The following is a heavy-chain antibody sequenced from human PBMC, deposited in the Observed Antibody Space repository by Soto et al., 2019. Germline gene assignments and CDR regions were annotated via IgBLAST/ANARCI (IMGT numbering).Heavy chain of an antibody. Sequence: QVQLQESGPGLVKPSQTLSLTCTVSGGSISSGGYYWSWIRQHPGKGLEWIGYIYYSGSNYYNPTLKSRVTISVDTSKNQFSLKLSSVTAGDTAVYYCATVQGATNAFDIWGQGTMVTVSS. V-gene: IGHV4-31*03. D-gene: IGHD1-26*01. CDR1: GGSISSGGYY. J-gene: IGHJ3*02. CDR2: IYYSGSN. CDR3: ATVQGATNAFDI.